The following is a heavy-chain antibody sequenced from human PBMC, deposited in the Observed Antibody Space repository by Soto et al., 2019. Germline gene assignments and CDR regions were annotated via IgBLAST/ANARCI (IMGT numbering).Heavy chain of an antibody. CDR3: ARDGGAVARMYNWFDP. Sequence: QVQLVESGGGLVKPGGSLRLSCAASGFTFSDYYMSWIGQAPGKGLEWVSYISSSSSYTNYADSVKGRFTISRDNAKNSLYLQMNSLRAEDTAVYYCARDGGAVARMYNWFDPWGQGTLVTVSS. V-gene: IGHV3-11*06. D-gene: IGHD6-19*01. J-gene: IGHJ5*02. CDR2: ISSSSSYT. CDR1: GFTFSDYY.